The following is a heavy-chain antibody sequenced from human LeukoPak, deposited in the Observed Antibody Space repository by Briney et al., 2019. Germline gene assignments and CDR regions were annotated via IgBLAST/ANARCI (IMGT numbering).Heavy chain of an antibody. Sequence: SETLSLTCTVSGGSISSYYWSWIRQPPGKGLEWIGYIYYSGSTNYNPSLKSRVTISVDTSKNQFSLKLSSVTAADTAVYYCARDLNYNWFDPWGQGTLVTVSS. CDR1: GGSISSYY. CDR2: IYYSGST. CDR3: ARDLNYNWFDP. V-gene: IGHV4-59*01. J-gene: IGHJ5*02. D-gene: IGHD1-1*01.